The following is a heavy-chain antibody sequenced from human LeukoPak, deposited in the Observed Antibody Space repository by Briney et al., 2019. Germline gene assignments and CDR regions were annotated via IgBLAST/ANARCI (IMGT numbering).Heavy chain of an antibody. J-gene: IGHJ3*02. CDR3: ARVGGDFDAFDI. D-gene: IGHD4-17*01. Sequence: SETLSLTCTVSGGSISSGDYYWSWIRQPPGKGLEWIGYIYYSGSTYYNPSLKSRVTISVDTSKNQFSLELSSVTAADTAVYYCARVGGDFDAFDIWGQGTMVTVSS. CDR1: GGSISSGDYY. V-gene: IGHV4-30-4*01. CDR2: IYYSGST.